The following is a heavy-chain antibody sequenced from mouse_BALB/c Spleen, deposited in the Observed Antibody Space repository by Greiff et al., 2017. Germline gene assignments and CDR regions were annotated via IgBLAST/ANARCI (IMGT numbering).Heavy chain of an antibody. D-gene: IGHD2-14*01. Sequence: QVQLQQSGPGLVQPSQSLSITCTVSGFSLTSYGVHWVRQSPGKGLEWLGVIWSGGSTDYNAAFISRLSISKDNSKSQVFFKMNSLQATDTAIYYCARGVRDAMDYWGQGTSVTVSS. CDR1: GFSLTSYG. CDR2: IWSGGST. V-gene: IGHV2-2*02. CDR3: ARGVRDAMDY. J-gene: IGHJ4*01.